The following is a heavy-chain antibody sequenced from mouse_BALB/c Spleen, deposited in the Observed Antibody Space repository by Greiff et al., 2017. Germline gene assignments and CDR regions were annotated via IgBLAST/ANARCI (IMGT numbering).Heavy chain of an antibody. D-gene: IGHD2-3*01. Sequence: VKVVESGPGLVAPSQSLSITCTVSGFSLTSYGVHWVRQPPGKGLEWLGVIWAGGSTNYNSALMSRLSISKDNSKSQVFLKMNSLQTDDTAMYYCARPLIYDGYFYAMDYWGQGTSVTVSS. V-gene: IGHV2-9*02. CDR1: GFSLTSYG. CDR2: IWAGGST. J-gene: IGHJ4*01. CDR3: ARPLIYDGYFYAMDY.